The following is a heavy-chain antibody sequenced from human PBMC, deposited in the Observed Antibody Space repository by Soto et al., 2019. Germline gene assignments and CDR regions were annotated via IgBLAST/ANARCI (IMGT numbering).Heavy chain of an antibody. CDR1: GFSLNTGGLG. D-gene: IGHD2-21*02. Sequence: QITLKESGPTLVKPTQTLTLTCTFSGFSLNTGGLGVGWIRQPPGKALEWLALIYWDGDKRYSPSLQSRLSITTATSNNQVVLTMTNMDPVDTATYYCVHSRCGGDCLRSYSSHYYYAMDVWGQGNTVTVSS. V-gene: IGHV2-5*02. CDR3: VHSRCGGDCLRSYSSHYYYAMDV. J-gene: IGHJ6*02. CDR2: IYWDGDK.